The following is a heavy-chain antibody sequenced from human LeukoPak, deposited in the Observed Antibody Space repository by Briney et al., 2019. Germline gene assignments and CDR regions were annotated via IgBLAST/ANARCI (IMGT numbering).Heavy chain of an antibody. CDR2: MYSSRST. J-gene: IGHJ4*02. D-gene: IGHD2-2*01. V-gene: IGHV4-4*08. CDR3: AREDCSSTSCSYHACDY. Sequence: SETLSLTCTVSGGSISGFYWSWIRQPPGKGLEWIGHMYSSRSTAYNPSLKSRVTISVDTSKNQFSLKLSSVTAADTAVYYCAREDCSSTSCSYHACDYWGQGTLVTVSS. CDR1: GGSISGFY.